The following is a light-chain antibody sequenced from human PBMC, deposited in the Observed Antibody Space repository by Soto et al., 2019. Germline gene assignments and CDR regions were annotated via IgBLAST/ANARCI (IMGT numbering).Light chain of an antibody. CDR1: QSVSSSY. CDR2: CAS. Sequence: EIVLTQSPGTLSLSPGERATLSCRASQSVSSSYLSWYQQKPGQAPRLLIYCASSRATGIPDRFSGSGSGTDFSLTIISLEPEDFAVYYCQQYGSSPPYTFGQGTKLEIK. J-gene: IGKJ2*01. CDR3: QQYGSSPPYT. V-gene: IGKV3-20*01.